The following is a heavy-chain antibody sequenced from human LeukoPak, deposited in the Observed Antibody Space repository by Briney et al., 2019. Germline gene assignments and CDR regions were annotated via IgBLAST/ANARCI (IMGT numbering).Heavy chain of an antibody. CDR1: GFNFNSYG. Sequence: GGSLRLSCAASGFNFNSYGMSWVRQAPGKGLEWVALISYDGSNKYYGESVKGRFTISRDQSKNTLYLQMNSLRTEDTAVYYCARDSLRTALYYMDVWGKGTTVTVSS. V-gene: IGHV3-30*03. CDR3: ARDSLRTALYYMDV. CDR2: ISYDGSNK. J-gene: IGHJ6*03.